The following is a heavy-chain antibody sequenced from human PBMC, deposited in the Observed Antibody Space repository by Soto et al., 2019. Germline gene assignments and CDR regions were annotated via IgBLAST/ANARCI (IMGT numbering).Heavy chain of an antibody. D-gene: IGHD6-13*01. CDR2: IYWDDDK. CDR3: SYVYWAGSGTRYYFYY. J-gene: IGHJ4*02. CDR1: GFSFTTDGMG. V-gene: IGHV2-5*02. Sequence: QITLKESGPTLVKPTQTLTLTCTFSGFSFTTDGMGVGWIRQPPGKALEWLALIYWDDDKRYSPSLKSRLTITKDASRNNVVLTLPNMDPAETATYYFSYVYWAGSGTRYYFYYLGQGTQFTVCS.